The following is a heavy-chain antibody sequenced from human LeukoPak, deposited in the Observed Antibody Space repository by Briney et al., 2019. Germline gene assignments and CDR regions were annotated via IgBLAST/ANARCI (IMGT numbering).Heavy chain of an antibody. V-gene: IGHV3-30*01. Sequence: PGRSLRLSCAASGFSFSSYAMHWVRQAPGKGLAWVAATSDDGSKKYYADSVKGRFTISRDNSKNTVYLQMNSLRAEDTALYYCAKRGGAAAGTGYYYYMDVWGKGTTVTVS. D-gene: IGHD6-13*01. CDR3: AKRGGAAAGTGYYYYMDV. CDR1: GFSFSSYA. CDR2: TSDDGSKK. J-gene: IGHJ6*03.